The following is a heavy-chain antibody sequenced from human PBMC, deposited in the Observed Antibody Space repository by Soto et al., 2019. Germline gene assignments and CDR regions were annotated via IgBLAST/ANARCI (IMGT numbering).Heavy chain of an antibody. CDR3: ARDDVPYYYGSGSRPGKIDY. CDR1: GFTFSSYW. D-gene: IGHD3-10*01. J-gene: IGHJ4*02. CDR2: INSDGSST. V-gene: IGHV3-74*01. Sequence: GGSLRLSCAASGFTFSSYWMHWVRQAPGKGLVWVSRINSDGSSTSYADSVKGRFTISRDNAKNTLYLQMNSLRAEDTAVYYCARDDVPYYYGSGSRPGKIDYWGQGTLVTVSS.